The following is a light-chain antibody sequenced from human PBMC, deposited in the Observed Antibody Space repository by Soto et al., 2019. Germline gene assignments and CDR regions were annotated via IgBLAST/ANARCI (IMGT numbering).Light chain of an antibody. J-gene: IGKJ1*01. Sequence: DIQMTQSPSTLSASVGDTVTFPCRASQSVSGWLAWYQQKPGEAPKLLIYDASALPRGVPSRFSGSGSGTKFTLTIASPQPDDFATYYCQQYETFSGTFGPGTKVDIK. CDR1: QSVSGW. CDR3: QQYETFSGT. CDR2: DAS. V-gene: IGKV1-5*01.